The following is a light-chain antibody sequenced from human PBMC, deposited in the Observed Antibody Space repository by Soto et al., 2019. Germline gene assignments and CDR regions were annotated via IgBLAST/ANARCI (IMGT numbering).Light chain of an antibody. CDR1: QDISNK. J-gene: IGKJ5*01. V-gene: IGKV3-15*01. CDR2: GAS. Sequence: TQSPATLSVSPGERVTLSCRASQDISNKLAWYQQKPGQAPRLLIYGASLRATGIPGRFTGSGSGTEFARTISSLQSEDLATYYCQQYNRWFSITFGQGTRLEIK. CDR3: QQYNRWFSIT.